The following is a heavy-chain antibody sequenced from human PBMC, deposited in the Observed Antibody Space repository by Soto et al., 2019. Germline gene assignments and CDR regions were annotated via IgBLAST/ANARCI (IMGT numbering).Heavy chain of an antibody. V-gene: IGHV3-48*02. D-gene: IGHD3-22*01. J-gene: IGHJ3*02. CDR2: ISSSSSTI. CDR1: GFSFRSYS. Sequence: GGSLRRSCAASGFSFRSYSMNWVRQAPGKGLEWISYISSSSSTISYGDSVKGRFAISRDNARNSLSLQMKSLRDEDTAVYYCARLTIVKGGEDFDIWDQGTRVTVSS. CDR3: ARLTIVKGGEDFDI.